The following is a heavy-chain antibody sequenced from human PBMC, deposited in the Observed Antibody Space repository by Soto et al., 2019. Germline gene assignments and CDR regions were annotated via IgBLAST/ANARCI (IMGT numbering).Heavy chain of an antibody. D-gene: IGHD5-18*01. Sequence: AASVKVSCKASGYTFTGYYMHWVRQAPGQGLEWMGWINPNSGGTNYAQKFQGRVTMTRDTSISTAYMELSRLRSDDTAVYYCARGLGYSYGRPDDYWGQGTLVTVSS. CDR1: GYTFTGYY. J-gene: IGHJ4*02. V-gene: IGHV1-2*02. CDR3: ARGLGYSYGRPDDY. CDR2: INPNSGGT.